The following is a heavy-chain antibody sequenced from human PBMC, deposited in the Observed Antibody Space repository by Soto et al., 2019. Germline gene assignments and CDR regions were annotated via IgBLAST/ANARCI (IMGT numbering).Heavy chain of an antibody. CDR2: IWFDGSNK. J-gene: IGHJ4*02. CDR3: AKNYYDSSGHYYPDY. V-gene: IGHV3-33*06. Sequence: ESGGGVVQPGRSLRLSCAASGFTFSLYGMHWVRQAPGKGLEWVAVIWFDGSNKYYADSVKGRFTISRDNSKKTLYLQMNSLRAEDTAVYYCAKNYYDSSGHYYPDYWGQGTLVTVSS. D-gene: IGHD3-22*01. CDR1: GFTFSLYG.